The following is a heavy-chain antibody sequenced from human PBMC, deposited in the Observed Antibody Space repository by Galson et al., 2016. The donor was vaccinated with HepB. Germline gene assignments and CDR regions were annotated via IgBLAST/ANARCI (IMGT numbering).Heavy chain of an antibody. CDR3: AKQWLGDLDY. CDR1: GFTFSNYA. V-gene: IGHV3-23*01. D-gene: IGHD6-19*01. J-gene: IGHJ4*02. CDR2: IGGGVGTT. Sequence: SLRLSCAASGFTFSNYAMTWARQAPGKGLEWVSTIGGGVGTTYYADSVKGRFTISRDNSKSTLYLQMGSLRAEDTAVYYCAKQWLGDLDYWGQGTLVTVSS.